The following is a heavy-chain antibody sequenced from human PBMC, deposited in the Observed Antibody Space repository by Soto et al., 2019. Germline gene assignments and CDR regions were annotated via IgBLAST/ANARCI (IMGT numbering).Heavy chain of an antibody. J-gene: IGHJ5*02. V-gene: IGHV4-30-4*01. D-gene: IGHD2-15*01. CDR1: GGSISSGDYY. CDR3: AREGAYCSGGSCPA. CDR2: IYYSGST. Sequence: QVQLQESGPGLVKPSQTLSLTCTVSGGSISSGDYYWSWIRQPPGKGLEWIGYIYYSGSTYYNPSLQSRCTISVDTSKHQVSLKLSSVPAADTAVYYCAREGAYCSGGSCPAWGQGTLVTVSS.